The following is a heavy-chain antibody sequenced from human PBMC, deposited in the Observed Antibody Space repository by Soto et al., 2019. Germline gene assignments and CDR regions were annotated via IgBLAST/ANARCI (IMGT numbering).Heavy chain of an antibody. CDR2: IFSNDEK. V-gene: IGHV2-26*01. J-gene: IGHJ5*02. CDR1: GFSLSNARMG. D-gene: IGHD3-9*01. CDR3: ARIKFDWLLYRGNWFDP. Sequence: QVTLKESGPVLVKPTETLTLTCTVSGFSLSNARMGVSWIRQPPGKALEWLAHIFSNDEKSYSTSLKSRLTISKXXSXSXXVLTMPNMDPVDTATYYCARIKFDWLLYRGNWFDPWGQGTLVTVSS.